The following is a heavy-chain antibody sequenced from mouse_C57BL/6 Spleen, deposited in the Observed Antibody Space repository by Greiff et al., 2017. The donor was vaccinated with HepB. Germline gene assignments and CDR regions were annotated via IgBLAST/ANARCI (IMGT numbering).Heavy chain of an antibody. CDR3: ASLYYSNYGFDY. Sequence: EVHLVESGGDLVKPGGSLKLSCAASGFTFSSYGMSWVRQTPDKRLEWVATISSGGSYTYYPDSVKGRFTISRDNAKNTLYLQMSSLKSEDTAMYYCASLYYSNYGFDYWGQGTTLTVSS. V-gene: IGHV5-6*01. J-gene: IGHJ2*01. CDR2: ISSGGSYT. CDR1: GFTFSSYG. D-gene: IGHD2-5*01.